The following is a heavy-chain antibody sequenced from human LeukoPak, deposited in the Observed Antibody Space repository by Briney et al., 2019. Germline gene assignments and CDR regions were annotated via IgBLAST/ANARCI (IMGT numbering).Heavy chain of an antibody. V-gene: IGHV4-4*09. Sequence: PSETLSLTCTVSGDSISGYYWSWIRETPEKGLEWIGCIPSSGSTIYNPSLKSRVTISVDTSKKQFSLRLTSVTAADTAVYFCARGYFDSRHSSNPFDYWGQGALVTVSS. CDR3: ARGYFDSRHSSNPFDY. D-gene: IGHD3-22*01. J-gene: IGHJ4*02. CDR1: GDSISGYY. CDR2: IPSSGST.